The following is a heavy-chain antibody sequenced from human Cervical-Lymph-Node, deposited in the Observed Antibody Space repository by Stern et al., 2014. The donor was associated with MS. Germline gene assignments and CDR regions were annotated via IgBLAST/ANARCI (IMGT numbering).Heavy chain of an antibody. D-gene: IGHD3-22*01. J-gene: IGHJ4*02. CDR1: GGTFSSYA. CDR3: ARDRRHYDTSGGYYFDS. CDR2: IIPIVGTA. Sequence: VQLVQSGAEVKKPGSSVKVSCTASGGTFSSYAINWVRQAPGPGPEWMGGIIPIVGTANYEQKFQGRVTITADESTSTAYMELSSLRSEDTAVYYCARDRRHYDTSGGYYFDSWGQGTLVTVSS. V-gene: IGHV1-69*01.